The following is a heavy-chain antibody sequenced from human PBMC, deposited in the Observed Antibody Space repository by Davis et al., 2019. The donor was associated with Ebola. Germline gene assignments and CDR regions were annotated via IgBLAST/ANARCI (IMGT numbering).Heavy chain of an antibody. CDR2: IYPGDSDT. J-gene: IGHJ5*02. D-gene: IGHD1-26*01. V-gene: IGHV5-51*01. CDR3: ARRGYDGSPNWFDP. CDR1: GYSFTSYW. Sequence: PGGSLRLSCKGSGYSFTSYWIGWVRQMPGKGLEWMGIIYPGDSDTRYSPSFQGQVTISADKSISTAYLQWSSLKASDTAMYYCARRGYDGSPNWFDPWGPGTLITVSS.